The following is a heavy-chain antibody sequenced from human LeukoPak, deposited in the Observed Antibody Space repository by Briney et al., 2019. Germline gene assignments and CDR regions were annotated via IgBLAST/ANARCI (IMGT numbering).Heavy chain of an antibody. CDR1: GDSISAYQ. CDR2: VYYSGSA. V-gene: IGHV4-59*12. CDR3: ARESQYYYFYYMDV. J-gene: IGHJ6*03. Sequence: PAETLSLTCTVSGDSISAYQWSWIRQPPGKELEWIGNVYYSGSANYNPSLKSRVIISVDTSKNQFSLKLSSVTAADTAVYYCARESQYYYFYYMDVWGKGTTVTVSS.